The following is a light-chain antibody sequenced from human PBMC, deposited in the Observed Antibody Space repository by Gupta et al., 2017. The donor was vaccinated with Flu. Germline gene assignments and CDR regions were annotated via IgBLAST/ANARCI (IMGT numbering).Light chain of an antibody. V-gene: IGLV2-14*02. CDR1: NSGEGSNNL. CDR2: EVT. CDR3: HSAYGGTNNLV. J-gene: IGLJ3*02. Sequence: ITISCTGTNSGEGSNNLVSWCRQYPGEAPQLMIFEVTKRRSEIPDRFSGSKSGTTATLTITGLRAEEEADYYCHSAYGGTNNLVFGGGTKLAVL.